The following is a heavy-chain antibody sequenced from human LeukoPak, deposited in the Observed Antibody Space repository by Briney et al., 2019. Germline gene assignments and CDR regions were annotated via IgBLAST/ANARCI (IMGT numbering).Heavy chain of an antibody. CDR3: AKTVSLFDY. Sequence: GGSLRLSCAASGFTFNNYAMSWVRQAPGKGLEWVSAITGSGGTTYYADSVMGRFTISRDNSKNTLYLQVNNLRAEDTAVYYCAKTVSLFDYWGQGTLVTVSS. J-gene: IGHJ4*02. V-gene: IGHV3-23*01. CDR2: ITGSGGTT. CDR1: GFTFNNYA.